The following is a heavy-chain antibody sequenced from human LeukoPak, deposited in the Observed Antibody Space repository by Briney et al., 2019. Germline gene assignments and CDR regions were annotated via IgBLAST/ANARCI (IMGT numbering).Heavy chain of an antibody. V-gene: IGHV1-18*01. CDR1: GYTFTSYG. Sequence: ASVKVSCKASGYTFTSYGISWVRQAPGQGLEWMGWISAYNGNTNYAQKLQGRVTMTTDTSTSTAYMELRSLRSDDTAVYYCGRDRVTTVTTHFDYWGQGTLVTVSS. J-gene: IGHJ4*02. D-gene: IGHD4-17*01. CDR2: ISAYNGNT. CDR3: GRDRVTTVTTHFDY.